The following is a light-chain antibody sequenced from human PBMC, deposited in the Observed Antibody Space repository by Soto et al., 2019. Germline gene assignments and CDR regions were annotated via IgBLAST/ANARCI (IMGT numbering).Light chain of an antibody. CDR2: DVS. V-gene: IGLV2-11*01. CDR3: CSYAGSYTFGYV. CDR1: SSDVGGYNY. J-gene: IGLJ1*01. Sequence: QSVLTQPRSVSGSPGQSVTISCTGTSSDVGGYNYVSWYQQHPGKAPKLMIYDVSKRPSGVPDRFSGSKSGNTASLTISGLQAEDEDDYYCCSYAGSYTFGYVFGPGTKVTVL.